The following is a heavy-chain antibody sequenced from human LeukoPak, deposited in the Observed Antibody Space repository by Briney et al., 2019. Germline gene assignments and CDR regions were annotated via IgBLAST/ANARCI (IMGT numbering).Heavy chain of an antibody. Sequence: PSETLSLTCAVYGGSFSGYYWSWIRQPPGKGLEWIGEINHSGSTNYNPSLKSRVTISVDTSKNQFSLKLSSVTAADTAVYYCARVAVRYSYGRYAYFDYWGQGTLVTVSS. CDR3: ARVAVRYSYGRYAYFDY. CDR2: INHSGST. CDR1: GGSFSGYY. V-gene: IGHV4-34*01. D-gene: IGHD5-18*01. J-gene: IGHJ4*02.